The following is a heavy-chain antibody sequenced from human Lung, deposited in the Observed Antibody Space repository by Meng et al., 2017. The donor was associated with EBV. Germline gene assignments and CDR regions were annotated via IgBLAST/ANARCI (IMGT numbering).Heavy chain of an antibody. CDR1: GGSISSGGHY. D-gene: IGHD5-18*01. Sequence: GQRQEAGPGLVKPSQTQSLTCTVSGGSISSGGHYWSWIRQHPGKSLEWIGYIYYSGSTYYNPSLKSLVSISVDTSNNQFSLKLSSVTAADTAVYYCARAVDTGYFDYWGQGTLVTVSS. CDR2: IYYSGST. CDR3: ARAVDTGYFDY. V-gene: IGHV4-31*01. J-gene: IGHJ4*02.